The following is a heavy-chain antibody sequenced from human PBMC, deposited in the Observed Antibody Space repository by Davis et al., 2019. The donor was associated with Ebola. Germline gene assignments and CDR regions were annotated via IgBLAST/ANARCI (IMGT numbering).Heavy chain of an antibody. D-gene: IGHD3-10*01. CDR1: GFTFSSYD. Sequence: PGGSLRLSCAASGFTFSSYDMHWVRQATGKGPEWVSAIGTAGDTYYPGSVKGRFTISREKAKNSLYLQMNSLRGEDTAVYYCARAGFGEIYFDYWGQGTLVTVSS. J-gene: IGHJ4*02. V-gene: IGHV3-13*01. CDR3: ARAGFGEIYFDY. CDR2: IGTAGDT.